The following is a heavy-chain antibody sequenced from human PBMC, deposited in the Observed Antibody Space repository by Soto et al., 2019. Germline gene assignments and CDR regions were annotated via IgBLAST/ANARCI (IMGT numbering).Heavy chain of an antibody. Sequence: QVQLQESGPGLVKPSGTVSLTCAVSGASISDNNWWSWVRQPPGKGLEWIGEVVHWGTTNYNPSLRSRVTISRDKSKNQISLTLSSVTAADSALYYCARHIGVTGTRGFDYWGQGTLVTVSS. CDR2: VVHWGTT. D-gene: IGHD6-19*01. CDR1: GASISDNNW. J-gene: IGHJ4*02. CDR3: ARHIGVTGTRGFDY. V-gene: IGHV4-4*02.